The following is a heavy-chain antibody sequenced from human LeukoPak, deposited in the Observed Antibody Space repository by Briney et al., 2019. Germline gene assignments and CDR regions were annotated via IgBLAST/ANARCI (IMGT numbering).Heavy chain of an antibody. J-gene: IGHJ4*02. CDR1: GFTFSSYG. V-gene: IGHV3-30*02. CDR3: AKDGATWKQACFEF. CDR2: IWYDGSTK. D-gene: IGHD5-18*01. Sequence: GGSLRLSCAASGFTFSSYGMHWVRQAPGKGLEWVAVIWYDGSTKYYADSVEGRFTISRDNSKNALYLQMNSLRAEDTAVYYCAKDGATWKQACFEFWGQGTLVTVSS.